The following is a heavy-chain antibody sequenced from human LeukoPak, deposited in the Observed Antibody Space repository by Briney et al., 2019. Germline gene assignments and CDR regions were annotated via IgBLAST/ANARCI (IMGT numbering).Heavy chain of an antibody. CDR2: IWYDGSNK. Sequence: PGRSLRLSCAASGFTFSSYGMHWVRQAPGKGLEWVAVIWYDGSNKYYADSVKGRFTVSRDNSKNTLSMQMNSLRAEDTAVYYCAKAYCTRTTCLSPDYWGQGTLVTVSS. D-gene: IGHD2-2*01. CDR3: AKAYCTRTTCLSPDY. J-gene: IGHJ4*02. V-gene: IGHV3-33*06. CDR1: GFTFSSYG.